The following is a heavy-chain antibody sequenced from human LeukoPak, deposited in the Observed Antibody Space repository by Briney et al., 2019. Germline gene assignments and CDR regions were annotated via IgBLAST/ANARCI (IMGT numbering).Heavy chain of an antibody. CDR3: ARLDYYGSGPAENY. V-gene: IGHV4-59*08. J-gene: IGHJ4*02. CDR1: GGSINNYY. CDR2: IYYSGST. Sequence: SETLSLTCIVSGGSINNYYWSWIRQPPGKGLEWIGYIYYSGSTNYNPSLKSRVTMSVDTSKNQFSLKLSSVTAADTAVYYCARLDYYGSGPAENYWGQGTLVTVSS. D-gene: IGHD3-10*01.